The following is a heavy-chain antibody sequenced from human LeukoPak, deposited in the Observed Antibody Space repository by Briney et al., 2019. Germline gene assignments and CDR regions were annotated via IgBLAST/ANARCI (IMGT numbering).Heavy chain of an antibody. J-gene: IGHJ4*02. V-gene: IGHV1-69*05. CDR3: ARVQYQLYYFDY. D-gene: IGHD2-2*01. CDR1: GGTFSSYA. Sequence: GASVKVSCKASGGTFSSYAISWVRQAPGQGLEWMGGIIPVFGTANYAQKFQGRVTMTRDTSTSTVYMELSSLRSEDTAVYYCARVQYQLYYFDYWGQGTLVTVSS. CDR2: IIPVFGTA.